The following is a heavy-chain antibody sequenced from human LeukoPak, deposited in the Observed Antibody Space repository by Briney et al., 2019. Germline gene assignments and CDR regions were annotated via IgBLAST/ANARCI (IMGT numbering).Heavy chain of an antibody. D-gene: IGHD6-25*01. CDR2: ITWDGGST. CDR1: GFSFDDYS. J-gene: IGHJ4*02. Sequence: GGSLRLSCAASGFSFDDYSMHWVRQAPGKGLEWVSLITWDGGSTYYADSVKGRFTISRDNSKNSLYLQMHSLRAEDSALYYCTKARGGGRDLFDYWGQGTLVTVSS. V-gene: IGHV3-43D*03. CDR3: TKARGGGRDLFDY.